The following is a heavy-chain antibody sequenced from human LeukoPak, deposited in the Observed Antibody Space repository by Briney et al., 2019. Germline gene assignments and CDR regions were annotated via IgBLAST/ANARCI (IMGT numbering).Heavy chain of an antibody. D-gene: IGHD6-13*01. CDR2: ISAYNGNT. CDR1: GYTFTSYG. J-gene: IGHJ4*02. CDR3: ARANDIAAAGSFDY. V-gene: IGHV1-18*01. Sequence: GASVKVSCKASGYTFTSYGISWVRQAPGQGLEWMGWISAYNGNTNYAQKLQGRVTMTTDTSTSTAYMELSSLRSEDTAVYYCARANDIAAAGSFDYWGQGTLVTVSS.